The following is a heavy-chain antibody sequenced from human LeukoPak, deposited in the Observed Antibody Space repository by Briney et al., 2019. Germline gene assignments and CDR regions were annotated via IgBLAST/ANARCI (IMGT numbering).Heavy chain of an antibody. J-gene: IGHJ4*02. CDR3: ARAYSGSYFSDF. D-gene: IGHD1-26*01. CDR1: GFTFSNYW. Sequence: PGGSLRLSCAAPGFTFSNYWMHWVRQAPGKGLVWVARINSDGSSTSYADSVKGRFTISRDNAKNTLYLQVSSLRAEDTAVYYCARAYSGSYFSDFWGQGTLVAVSS. V-gene: IGHV3-74*01. CDR2: INSDGSST.